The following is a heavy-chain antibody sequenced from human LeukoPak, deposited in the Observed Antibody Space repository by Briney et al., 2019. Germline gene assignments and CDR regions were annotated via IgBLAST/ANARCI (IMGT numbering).Heavy chain of an antibody. Sequence: SETLSPTCTVSGGSISSSSYYWGWIRQPPGKGLEWIGSIYYSGSTYYNPSLKSRVTISVDTSKNQFSLKLSSVTAADTAVYYCARLAVVIRGVYNWFDPWGQGTLVTVSS. D-gene: IGHD3-22*01. CDR2: IYYSGST. CDR1: GGSISSSSYY. CDR3: ARLAVVIRGVYNWFDP. J-gene: IGHJ5*02. V-gene: IGHV4-39*01.